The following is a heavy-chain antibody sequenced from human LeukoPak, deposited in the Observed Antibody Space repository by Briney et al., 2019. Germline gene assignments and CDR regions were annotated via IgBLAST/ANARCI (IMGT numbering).Heavy chain of an antibody. CDR1: GFTFSSYA. Sequence: GGSLRLSCAASGFTFSSYAMSWVRQAPGKGLEWVSAISGSGGSTYYADSVKGRFTISGDNSKNTLYLQMNSLRAEDTAVYYCAKVTTYSYGPFDYWGQGTLVTVSS. V-gene: IGHV3-23*01. CDR2: ISGSGGST. CDR3: AKVTTYSYGPFDY. D-gene: IGHD5-18*01. J-gene: IGHJ4*02.